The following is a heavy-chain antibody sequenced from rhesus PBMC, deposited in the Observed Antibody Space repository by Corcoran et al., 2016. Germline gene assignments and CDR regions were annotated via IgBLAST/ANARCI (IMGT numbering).Heavy chain of an antibody. CDR3: ARPRHDSGYYTWSLDV. CDR1: GGSMSESSF. J-gene: IGHJ5-2*02. D-gene: IGHD3-28*01. V-gene: IGHV4S18*01. Sequence: QVRLQESGPGLVKSSETLSLTCAVSGGSMSESSFWTWIRQPPGGGLGWIGNIYANSVTTYIPSLKNRVTISKDTSKNQFSLKLTSVTAADTAVYYCARPRHDSGYYTWSLDVWGRGVLVTVSS. CDR2: IYANSVTT.